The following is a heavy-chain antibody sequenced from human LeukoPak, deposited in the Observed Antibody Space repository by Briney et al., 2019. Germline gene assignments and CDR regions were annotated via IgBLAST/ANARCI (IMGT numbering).Heavy chain of an antibody. Sequence: SMKVPCKASGGTFSSYAISWVRQAPGQGLEWMGGIIPIFGTANYAQKFQGRVTITADESTSTAYMELSSLRSEDTAVYYCATSKGYCSSTSCSFAYFDYWGQGTLVTVSS. V-gene: IGHV1-69*13. CDR3: ATSKGYCSSTSCSFAYFDY. CDR1: GGTFSSYA. CDR2: IIPIFGTA. D-gene: IGHD2-2*01. J-gene: IGHJ4*02.